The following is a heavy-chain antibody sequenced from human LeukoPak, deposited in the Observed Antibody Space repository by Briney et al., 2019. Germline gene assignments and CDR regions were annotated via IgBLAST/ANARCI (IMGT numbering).Heavy chain of an antibody. J-gene: IGHJ4*02. D-gene: IGHD3-16*01. Sequence: GGSLRLSCAASGFTFSSYWMSWVRQAPGKGLEWVANIKQDGSEKYYVDSVKGRFTISRDNAKNSLYLQMNSLRAEDTAVYYCAREGEGYVWGSYDYWGQGTLVTVSS. CDR2: IKQDGSEK. CDR3: AREGEGYVWGSYDY. V-gene: IGHV3-7*01. CDR1: GFTFSSYW.